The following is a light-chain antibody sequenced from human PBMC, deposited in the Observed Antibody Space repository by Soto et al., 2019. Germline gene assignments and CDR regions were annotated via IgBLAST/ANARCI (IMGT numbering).Light chain of an antibody. V-gene: IGKV1-39*01. CDR1: QGISSY. CDR3: QQSYSTPRT. CDR2: AAS. Sequence: IQVTQSPSSLSSSVGDRVTITCRASQGISSYLNWYQQKPGKAPKLLIYAASSSQSGVPSRFSGSGSGTDFTLTISSLQPEDFATYYCQQSYSTPRTFGEGTKVDI. J-gene: IGKJ1*01.